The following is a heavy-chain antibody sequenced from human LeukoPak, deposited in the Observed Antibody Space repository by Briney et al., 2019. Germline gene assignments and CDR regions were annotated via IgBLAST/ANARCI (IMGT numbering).Heavy chain of an antibody. Sequence: GGSLRLSCAASGFTFSSYWMSWVRQAPGKGLEWVANIKQDGSEKYYVDSVKGRFTISRDNAKNSLYLQMNSLRAEDTAVYYCARVGGYSSGWYRLDFDYWGQGTLVTVSS. D-gene: IGHD6-19*01. J-gene: IGHJ4*02. CDR2: IKQDGSEK. CDR3: ARVGGYSSGWYRLDFDY. V-gene: IGHV3-7*01. CDR1: GFTFSSYW.